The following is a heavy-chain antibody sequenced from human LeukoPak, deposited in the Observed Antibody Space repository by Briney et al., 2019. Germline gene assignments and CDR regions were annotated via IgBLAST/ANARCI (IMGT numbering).Heavy chain of an antibody. CDR3: ARVRGYLSRGYVFDY. Sequence: SWVRQPPGKGLEWIAYIYYSGRTYYNPSLKSRLTISVDTSKNQFSLKLNSVTAADTAVYYCARVRGYLSRGYVFDYW. J-gene: IGHJ4*01. D-gene: IGHD3-10*01. V-gene: IGHV4-30-4*08. CDR2: IYYSGRT.